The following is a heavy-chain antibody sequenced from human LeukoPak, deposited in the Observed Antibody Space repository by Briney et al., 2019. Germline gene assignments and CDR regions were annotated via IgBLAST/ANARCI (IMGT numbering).Heavy chain of an antibody. J-gene: IGHJ5*02. V-gene: IGHV4-38-2*02. CDR2: IYHRGST. CDR1: GYSISNGYY. CDR3: ARVPGVYYDRLTGYGSGWFDP. D-gene: IGHD3-9*01. Sequence: PSETLSLTCTVSGYSISNGYYWGWIRQPPGKGLEWVGSIYHRGSTYYNPSLRSRVTISLDRSKKKFSLKVRSMTAADTAVYYCARVPGVYYDRLTGYGSGWFDPWGQGTLVTVSS.